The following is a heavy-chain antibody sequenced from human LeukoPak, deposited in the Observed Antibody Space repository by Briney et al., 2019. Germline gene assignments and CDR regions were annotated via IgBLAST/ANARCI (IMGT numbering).Heavy chain of an antibody. V-gene: IGHV3-30*02. Sequence: GGSLRLSCAAPGFTFSSYGMHWVRQAPGKGLEWVAFIRYDGSNKYYADSVKGRFTISRDNSKNTLYLQMNSLRAEDTAVYYCAKDGHCSGGSCYRTGFDYCGEGTLVTVSS. J-gene: IGHJ4*02. CDR2: IRYDGSNK. CDR1: GFTFSSYG. D-gene: IGHD2-15*01. CDR3: AKDGHCSGGSCYRTGFDY.